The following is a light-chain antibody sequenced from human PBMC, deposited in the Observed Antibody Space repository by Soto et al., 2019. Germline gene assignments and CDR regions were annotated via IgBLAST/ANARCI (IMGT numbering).Light chain of an antibody. Sequence: DIQMTQYPSSLSASVGDRVTITCRASPSISSYLNWYQQKPGKAPKLLIYAASSLQSVVPPRFSGSGSGTDFTLTISSLQPEEFATYYCKQSYSTPEYTFGQATKLQIK. CDR3: KQSYSTPEYT. CDR2: AAS. V-gene: IGKV1-39*01. J-gene: IGKJ2*01. CDR1: PSISSY.